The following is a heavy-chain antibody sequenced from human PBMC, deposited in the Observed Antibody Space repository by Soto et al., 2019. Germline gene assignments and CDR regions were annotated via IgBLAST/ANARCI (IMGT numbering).Heavy chain of an antibody. CDR2: INAGNGNT. J-gene: IGHJ6*02. V-gene: IGHV1-3*01. CDR1: GYTFTSYA. D-gene: IGHD6-19*01. CDR3: ARAPHPGIYSSGWYKDYYYYGMDV. Sequence: ASVKVSCKASGYTFTSYAMHWVRQAPGQRLEWMGWINAGNGNTKYSQKFQGRVTITRDTSASTAYMELSSLRSEDTAVYYCARAPHPGIYSSGWYKDYYYYGMDVWGQGTTVTVSS.